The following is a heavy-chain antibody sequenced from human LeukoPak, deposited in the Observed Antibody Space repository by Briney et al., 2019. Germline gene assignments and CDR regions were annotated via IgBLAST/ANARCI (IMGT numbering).Heavy chain of an antibody. V-gene: IGHV3-48*02. J-gene: IGHJ4*02. Sequence: GGSLRLSCAASGFTLSSYSMNWVRQAPGKGLEWISYIDSDTYGNTIYYPHTVKGRFTISRDNAKNSLYLQMDSLRDEDTAVYYCALSPPDVLGYGSDYFDYWGQGTLVTVSS. CDR2: IDSDTYGNTI. D-gene: IGHD3-16*01. CDR3: ALSPPDVLGYGSDYFDY. CDR1: GFTLSSYS.